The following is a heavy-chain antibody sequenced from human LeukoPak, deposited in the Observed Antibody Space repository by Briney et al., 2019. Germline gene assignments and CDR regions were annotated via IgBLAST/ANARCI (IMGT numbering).Heavy chain of an antibody. CDR3: AKDFQGSLRYCSGGSCYLDY. J-gene: IGHJ4*02. V-gene: IGHV3-23*01. CDR2: ISGSGGST. CDR1: GFTFSSYA. D-gene: IGHD2-15*01. Sequence: PGGSLRLSCAASGFTFSSYAMSWVRQAPGKGLEWVSAISGSGGSTYYADSAKGRFTISRDNSKNTLYLQMNSLRAEDTAVYYCAKDFQGSLRYCSGGSCYLDYWGQGTLVTVSS.